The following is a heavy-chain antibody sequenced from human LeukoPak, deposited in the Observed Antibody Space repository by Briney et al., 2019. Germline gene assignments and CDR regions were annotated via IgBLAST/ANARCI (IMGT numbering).Heavy chain of an antibody. V-gene: IGHV3-66*01. D-gene: IGHD6-13*01. Sequence: GGSLRLSCVDSGFAVSGSEMSWVRQAPGKGLEWVSVIYSGGSTYYADSVKGRFTISRDNSKNTLYLQMNSLRAEDTAVYYCARLNSRGGNYFDYWGQGTLVTVSS. CDR2: IYSGGST. J-gene: IGHJ4*02. CDR1: GFAVSGSE. CDR3: ARLNSRGGNYFDY.